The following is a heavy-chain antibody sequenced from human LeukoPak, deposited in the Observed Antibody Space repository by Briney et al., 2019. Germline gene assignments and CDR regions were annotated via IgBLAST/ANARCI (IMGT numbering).Heavy chain of an antibody. CDR3: ARGAYCSGGSCYPVSVNY. D-gene: IGHD2-15*01. CDR1: GFTVSSNY. J-gene: IGHJ4*02. CDR2: ISRSSSYI. V-gene: IGHV3-21*01. Sequence: GGSLRLSCAASGFTVSSNYMSWVRQAPGKGLEWVSSISRSSSYIYYVDSVKGRFTISRDNAKNSLYLQMNSLRAEDTAVYYCARGAYCSGGSCYPVSVNYWGQGTLVTVSS.